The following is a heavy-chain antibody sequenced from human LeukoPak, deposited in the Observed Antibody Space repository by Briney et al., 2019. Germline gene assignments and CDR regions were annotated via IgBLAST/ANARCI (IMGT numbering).Heavy chain of an antibody. CDR3: ARDQQQYLGLDY. CDR2: IWYDESNK. D-gene: IGHD6-13*01. V-gene: IGHV3-33*01. J-gene: IGHJ4*02. Sequence: PGGSLRLSCAASGFTFSHYGMHWVRQAPGKGLEWVSIIWYDESNKYYADSVRGRFTISRDDSKNTLYLQMNSPRAEDTAVYYCARDQQQYLGLDYWGQGALVTVSS. CDR1: GFTFSHYG.